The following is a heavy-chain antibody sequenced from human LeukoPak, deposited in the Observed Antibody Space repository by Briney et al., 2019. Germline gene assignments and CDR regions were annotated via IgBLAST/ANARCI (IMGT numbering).Heavy chain of an antibody. J-gene: IGHJ3*02. CDR3: ARARGGITMIVVVITNVHAFDI. V-gene: IGHV3-21*01. Sequence: GGSLRLSCAASGFTLSTYAMSWVRQTPGKGLEWVAATSSSDAGTYHADSVRGRFTISRDNAKNSLYLQMNSLRAEDTAVYYCARARGGITMIVVVITNVHAFDIWGQGTMVTVSS. CDR2: TSSSDAGT. D-gene: IGHD3-22*01. CDR1: GFTLSTYA.